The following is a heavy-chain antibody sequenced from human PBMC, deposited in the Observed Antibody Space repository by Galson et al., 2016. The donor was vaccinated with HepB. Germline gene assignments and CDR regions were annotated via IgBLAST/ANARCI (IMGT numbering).Heavy chain of an antibody. CDR1: GYRFTSYW. Sequence: QSGAEVKKPGESLKNSCQGSGYRFTSYWIGWVRQMPGKGLEWMGIIYPGGSDFSFNPSFEAQVTNSADESVNTANLEWSSLKASDRAIYYCARRPATTGAPFDYWGQGTLVAVSS. CDR3: ARRPATTGAPFDY. J-gene: IGHJ4*02. D-gene: IGHD1-14*01. CDR2: IYPGGSDF. V-gene: IGHV5-51*01.